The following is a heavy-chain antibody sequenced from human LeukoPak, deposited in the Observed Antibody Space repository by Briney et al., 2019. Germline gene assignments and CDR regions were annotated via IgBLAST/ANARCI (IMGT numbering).Heavy chain of an antibody. CDR2: IKQDGSEK. V-gene: IGHV3-7*03. CDR3: ARDLRYFDWSNMGYYYYGMDV. J-gene: IGHJ6*02. CDR1: GFTFSSYW. Sequence: PGGSLRLSCAASGFTFSSYWMSWVRQAPGKGLEWVANIKQDGSEKYYVDSVKGRFTISRDNAKNSLYLQMNSLRAEDTAVYYCARDLRYFDWSNMGYYYYGMDVWGQGTTVTVSS. D-gene: IGHD3-9*01.